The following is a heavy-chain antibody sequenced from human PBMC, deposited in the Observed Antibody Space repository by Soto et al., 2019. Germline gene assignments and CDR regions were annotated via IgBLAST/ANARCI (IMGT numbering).Heavy chain of an antibody. CDR1: GGSFSGYY. Sequence: KPSETLSLTCAVYGGSFSGYYWSWIRQPPGKGLEWIGEINHSGSTNYNPSLKSRVTISVDTSKNQFSLKLSSVTAADTAVYYCAREAWLSWFDPWGQGTLVTVSS. V-gene: IGHV4-34*01. D-gene: IGHD3-10*01. CDR3: AREAWLSWFDP. J-gene: IGHJ5*02. CDR2: INHSGST.